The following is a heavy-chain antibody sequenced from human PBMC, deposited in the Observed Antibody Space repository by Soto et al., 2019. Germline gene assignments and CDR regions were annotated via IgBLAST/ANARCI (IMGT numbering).Heavy chain of an antibody. V-gene: IGHV2-5*02. CDR1: GFSLSTSGVA. CDR3: AHTLVVVTAIPFDY. CDR2: IYWDDDK. Sequence: QITLKESGPTRVKPTQTLTQTCTLSGFSLSTSGVAVGWIRQPPGKALEWLALIYWDDDKRYSPSLKSRLTITKDTSKNQVVLTMTYMDPVDTATYYCAHTLVVVTAIPFDYWGQGTLVTVSS. J-gene: IGHJ4*02. D-gene: IGHD2-21*02.